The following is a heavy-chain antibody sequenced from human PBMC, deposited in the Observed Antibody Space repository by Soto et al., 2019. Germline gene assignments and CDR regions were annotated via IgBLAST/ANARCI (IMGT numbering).Heavy chain of an antibody. J-gene: IGHJ6*02. Sequence: PSETLSLTCTVSGGSVSIGSYYWGWIRQPPGKGLQWIGYIYYRGSTNYHPSLQSRVTISVDSSKNQFSLKLSSVTAADTAVYYCARENTGGGMDVWGQGTTVTVSS. V-gene: IGHV4-61*01. CDR2: IYYRGST. D-gene: IGHD3-10*01. CDR3: ARENTGGGMDV. CDR1: GGSVSIGSYY.